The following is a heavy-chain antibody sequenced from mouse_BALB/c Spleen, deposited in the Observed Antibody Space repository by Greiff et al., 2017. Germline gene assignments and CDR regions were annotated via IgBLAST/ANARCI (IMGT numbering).Heavy chain of an antibody. CDR2: INPYNDGT. CDR1: GYTFTSYV. D-gene: IGHD2-4*01. Sequence: EVKLVESGPELVKPGASVKMSCKASGYTFTSYVMHWVKQKPGQGLEWIGYINPYNDGTKYNEKFKGKATLTSDKSSSTAYMELSSLTSEDSAVYYCARDDYDGGYAMDYWGQGTSVTVSS. V-gene: IGHV1-14*01. CDR3: ARDDYDGGYAMDY. J-gene: IGHJ4*01.